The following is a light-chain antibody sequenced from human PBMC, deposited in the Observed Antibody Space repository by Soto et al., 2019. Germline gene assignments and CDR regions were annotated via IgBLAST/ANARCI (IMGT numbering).Light chain of an antibody. CDR3: QQLKSFPLS. V-gene: IGKV1-9*01. CDR2: AAS. Sequence: IQLTQSPSSLSASVGDRVTITCRASQGISSSLAWYQQQPGKAPKLLIYAASTLQSGVPSRFSGSGSGTDFNLTISRLKPEDFANYYCQQLKSFPLSFGGGTRWISN. J-gene: IGKJ4*02. CDR1: QGISSS.